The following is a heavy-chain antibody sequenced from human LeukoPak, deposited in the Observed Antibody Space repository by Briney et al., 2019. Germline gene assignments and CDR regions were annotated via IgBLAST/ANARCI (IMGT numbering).Heavy chain of an antibody. J-gene: IGHJ2*01. CDR3: ARKRSVSRFDL. V-gene: IGHV4-34*01. CDR2: INHSGST. D-gene: IGHD6-19*01. CDR1: GGSFSGYY. Sequence: SETLSLTCAVYGGSFSGYYWSWIRQPPGKGLEWIGEINHSGSTNYNPSLKSRVTISVDTSKNQFSLKLSSVTAADTVVYYCARKRSVSRFDLWGRGTLVTVSS.